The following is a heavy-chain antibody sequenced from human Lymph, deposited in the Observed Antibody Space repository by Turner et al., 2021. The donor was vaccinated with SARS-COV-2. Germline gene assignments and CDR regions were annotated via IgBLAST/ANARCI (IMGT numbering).Heavy chain of an antibody. CDR3: ARGRLDSFGGGYYSWFDP. V-gene: IGHV1-69*04. D-gene: IGHD1-26*01. CDR2: IIPILGIA. CDR1: GGTFSSYA. Sequence: QVQLVQSGAEVKKPGSSVKVSCQAYGGTFSSYATNWVRQAPGQGLEWMGRIIPILGIANYAKKFQGRVKITADKSTSTAYMELSSLRSEDTAVYYFARGRLDSFGGGYYSWFDPWGQGTLVTVSS. J-gene: IGHJ5*02.